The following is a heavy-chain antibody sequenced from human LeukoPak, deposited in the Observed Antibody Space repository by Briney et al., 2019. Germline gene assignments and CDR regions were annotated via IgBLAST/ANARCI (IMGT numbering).Heavy chain of an antibody. D-gene: IGHD3-16*01. CDR2: IYYSGST. CDR3: ARGGAGIDY. J-gene: IGHJ4*02. Sequence: SETLSLTCTVSGGSISSYYWSWIRQPPGKGLEWIGYIYYSGSTNYNPSLKSRVTISVDTSKNQFSLKLSSVTAADTAVYYCARGGAGIDYWGQGTLVTVSS. CDR1: GGSISSYY. V-gene: IGHV4-59*01.